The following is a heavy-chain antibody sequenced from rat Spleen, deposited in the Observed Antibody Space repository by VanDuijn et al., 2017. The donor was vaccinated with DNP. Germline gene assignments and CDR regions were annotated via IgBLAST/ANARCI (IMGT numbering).Heavy chain of an antibody. CDR2: ISSSDGTT. D-gene: IGHD1-11*01. V-gene: IGHV5-25*01. J-gene: IGHJ3*01. Sequence: EVQLVESGGGLVQPGRSMKLSCGASGFTFNNSDMAWVRQAPTKGLEWVASISSSDGTTYYRDSVKGRFTVSRENAKSTLYLQMDSLRSEDTATYYCATDFYGGYNDRPPVAYWGQGIVVTVSS. CDR3: ATDFYGGYNDRPPVAY. CDR1: GFTFNNSD.